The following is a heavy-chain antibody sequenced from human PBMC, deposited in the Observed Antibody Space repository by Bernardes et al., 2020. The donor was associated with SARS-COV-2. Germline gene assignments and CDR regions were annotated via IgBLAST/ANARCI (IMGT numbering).Heavy chain of an antibody. CDR2: MNPNSGNT. D-gene: IGHD3-22*01. V-gene: IGHV1-8*01. Sequence: ASVKVSCKASGYTFTSYDINWVRQATGQGLEWMGWMNPNSGNTGYAQKFQGRVTMTRNTSISTAYMELSSLRSEDTAVYYCARGYDSSGYYLIDAFDIWGKGTMVTVSS. CDR3: ARGYDSSGYYLIDAFDI. J-gene: IGHJ3*02. CDR1: GYTFTSYD.